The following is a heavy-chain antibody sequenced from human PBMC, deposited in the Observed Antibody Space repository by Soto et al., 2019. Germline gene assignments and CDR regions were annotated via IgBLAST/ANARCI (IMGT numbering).Heavy chain of an antibody. J-gene: IGHJ4*02. CDR3: AKDFTPDSRWDIAY. CDR2: MYGNGRST. D-gene: IGHD1-26*01. Sequence: EVQLLESGGGWVQPAGSLRLSCAASGCTFSVYTMSLFRQAPGRGLEWVSSMYGNGRSTFYSNSVKCRFTIARDNSGNTVYLQMSIMLVEDTALYYCAKDFTPDSRWDIAYCGRGSLVAVSS. V-gene: IGHV3-23*01. CDR1: GCTFSVYT.